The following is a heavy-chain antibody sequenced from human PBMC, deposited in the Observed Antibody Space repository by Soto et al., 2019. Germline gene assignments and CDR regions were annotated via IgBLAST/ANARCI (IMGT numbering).Heavy chain of an antibody. CDR2: IYYTGNT. J-gene: IGHJ3*02. CDR1: GGSISSGGYY. V-gene: IGHV4-31*03. CDR3: ARDVGAAVFDI. Sequence: QVQLQESGPGLVKPSQTLSLTCTVSGGSISSGGYYWSWIRHHPGKGLEWIGYIYYTGNTNYNPSRQSRVTISLDTSENQFSLKLTSVTAADTAVYACARDVGAAVFDIWGLGTMVTVSS. D-gene: IGHD3-16*01.